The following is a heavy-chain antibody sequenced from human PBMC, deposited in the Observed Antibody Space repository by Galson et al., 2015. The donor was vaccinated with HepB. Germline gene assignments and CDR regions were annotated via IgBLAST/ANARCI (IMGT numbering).Heavy chain of an antibody. CDR3: AREEDCPNASCSSGMDV. CDR2: IKSEGKIT. D-gene: IGHD2-8*01. CDR1: GFNFSSYW. V-gene: IGHV3-74*01. Sequence: SLRLSCAASGFNFSSYWMYWVRQAPGKGLVWVSRIKSEGKITNYADSVKGRFTISRDNANNTLYLQMNSLRAEDTGVYYCAREEDCPNASCSSGMDVWGQGTTVTVSS. J-gene: IGHJ6*02.